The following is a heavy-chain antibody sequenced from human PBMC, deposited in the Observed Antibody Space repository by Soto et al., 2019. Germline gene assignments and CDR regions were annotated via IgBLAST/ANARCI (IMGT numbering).Heavy chain of an antibody. CDR2: IYSDGTT. CDR1: GFAVSNTY. J-gene: IGHJ5*02. Sequence: EVNLVESGGGLIQPGGSLTLSCAASGFAVSNTYMSWVRQAPGRGLEWVSFIYSDGTTCYADSVKCRFTISIDTSKNTLCLQLTSRRAEDTAVYYCARDCSGGSCYPALGAWGQGRLVSVSS. D-gene: IGHD2-15*01. V-gene: IGHV3-53*01. CDR3: ARDCSGGSCYPALGA.